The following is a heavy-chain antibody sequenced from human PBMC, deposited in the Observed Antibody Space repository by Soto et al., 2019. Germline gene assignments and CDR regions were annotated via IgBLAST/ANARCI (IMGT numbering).Heavy chain of an antibody. CDR2: ISYDGRNK. CDR3: AKDLGHGGRGAFDI. D-gene: IGHD7-27*01. J-gene: IGHJ3*02. Sequence: QVQLVESGGGVVQPGRSLRLSCAASGFTFSSYGMHWVRQAPGKGLEWVAVISYDGRNKYYADSVKGRFTISRDNSKHTLYLQMNSLRAEDTAVYYCAKDLGHGGRGAFDIWGQGTMVTVSS. V-gene: IGHV3-30*18. CDR1: GFTFSSYG.